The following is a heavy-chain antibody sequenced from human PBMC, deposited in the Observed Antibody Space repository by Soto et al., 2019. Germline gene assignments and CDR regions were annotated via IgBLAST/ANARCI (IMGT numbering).Heavy chain of an antibody. CDR1: GDSLRGQS. D-gene: IGHD6-19*01. J-gene: IGHJ6*02. V-gene: IGHV4-34*01. CDR2: LDQSGGT. CDR3: AREDSTGWSGESLDV. Sequence: SETLSLTCAVVGDSLRGQSWNWIRQSPGKGLEWIGELDQSGGTNYNPSLKSRAIISDDTSKNQFSLTLTSVTAADTAVYYCAREDSTGWSGESLDVWGQGTTVTVSS.